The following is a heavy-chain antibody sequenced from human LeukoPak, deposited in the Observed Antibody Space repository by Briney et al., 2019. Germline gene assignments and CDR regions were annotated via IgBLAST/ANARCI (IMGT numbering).Heavy chain of an antibody. V-gene: IGHV7-4-1*02. Sequence: ASVKVSCKASGYTFTTYAMNWVRQAPGQGLEWMGWINTNTGNPTYAQGFTGRFVFSLDTSVSTAYLQISSLKAEDTAVYYCARVLSLHYYGGGHGYWGQGTLVTVSS. CDR2: INTNTGNP. CDR3: ARVLSLHYYGGGHGY. D-gene: IGHD3-10*01. J-gene: IGHJ4*02. CDR1: GYTFTTYA.